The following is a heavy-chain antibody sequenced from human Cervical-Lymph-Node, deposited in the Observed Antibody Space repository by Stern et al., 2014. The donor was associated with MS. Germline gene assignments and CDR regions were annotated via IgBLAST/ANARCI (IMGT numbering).Heavy chain of an antibody. CDR2: ILYDGSKK. CDR3: AKDRKTYYYGSGSYYNSYYFDY. J-gene: IGHJ4*02. D-gene: IGHD3-10*01. CDR1: GFTFTTYG. Sequence: VQMVESGGGVVQPGRSLRLSCVASGFTFTTYGMHWVRQAPGKGLEWEAGILYDGSKKYYADSVKGRFTISRDNSKNTLYLQMSSLRAEDTAVYYCAKDRKTYYYGSGSYYNSYYFDYWGQGTLVTVSS. V-gene: IGHV3-30*18.